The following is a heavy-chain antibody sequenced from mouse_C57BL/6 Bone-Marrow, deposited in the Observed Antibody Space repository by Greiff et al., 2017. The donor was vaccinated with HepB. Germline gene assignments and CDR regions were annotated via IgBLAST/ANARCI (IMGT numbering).Heavy chain of an antibody. V-gene: IGHV1-50*01. Sequence: QVQLKQPGAELVKPGASVKLSCKASGYTFTSYWMQWVKQRPGQGLEWIGEIDPSDSYTNYNQKFKGKATLTVDTSSSTAYMQLSSLTSEDSAVYYCAKPYYYGSSFYYFDYWGQGTTLTVSS. CDR3: AKPYYYGSSFYYFDY. D-gene: IGHD1-1*01. J-gene: IGHJ2*01. CDR2: IDPSDSYT. CDR1: GYTFTSYW.